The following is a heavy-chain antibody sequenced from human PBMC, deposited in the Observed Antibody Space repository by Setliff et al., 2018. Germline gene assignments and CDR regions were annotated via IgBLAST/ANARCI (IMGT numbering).Heavy chain of an antibody. CDR3: AKADEGPRRASGSYYPLLRFDP. D-gene: IGHD3-10*01. CDR1: GGSISGYY. CDR2: IYYTGTT. V-gene: IGHV4-59*01. J-gene: IGHJ5*02. Sequence: SETLSLTCTVSGGSISGYYWSWIRQPPGKELEWIGYIYYTGTTNYNPSLKSRVTISVDTSKNQFSLKLSSVTAADTALYYCAKADEGPRRASGSYYPLLRFDPWGQGTLVTVS.